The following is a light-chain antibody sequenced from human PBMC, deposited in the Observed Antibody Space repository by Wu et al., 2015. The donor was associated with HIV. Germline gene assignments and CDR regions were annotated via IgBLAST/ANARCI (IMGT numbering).Light chain of an antibody. CDR3: QESYSTPYT. CDR1: QSITTY. Sequence: DIQLTQSPSFLSASVGDRVTITCRAGQSITTYLNWYQQKPGKAPKLLIYAASSLQGGVPSRFSGRGSGTDFTLTISSLQLEDFATYFCQESYSTPYTFGPGTKLEIK. J-gene: IGKJ2*01. V-gene: IGKV1-39*01. CDR2: AAS.